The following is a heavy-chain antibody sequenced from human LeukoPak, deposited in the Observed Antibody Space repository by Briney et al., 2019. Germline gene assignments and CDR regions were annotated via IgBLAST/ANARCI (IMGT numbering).Heavy chain of an antibody. V-gene: IGHV3-23*01. J-gene: IGHJ4*02. CDR2: MSGDATST. CDR3: ARGMSATSGYLELEY. D-gene: IGHD3-22*01. Sequence: GGSLRLSCAASGFTFSSFAMNWVRQAPGKGLEWVSTMSGDATSTYYADSVKGRFTISRDNSKNTLYLQMNSLRADDTAVYYCARGMSATSGYLELEYWGQGALVTVST. CDR1: GFTFSSFA.